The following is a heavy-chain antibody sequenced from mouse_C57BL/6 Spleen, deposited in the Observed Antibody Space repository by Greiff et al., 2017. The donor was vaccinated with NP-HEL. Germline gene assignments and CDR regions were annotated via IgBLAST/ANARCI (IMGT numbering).Heavy chain of an antibody. V-gene: IGHV1-69*01. Sequence: QVQLKQPGAELVMPGASVKLSCKASGYTFTSYWMHWVKQRPGQGLEWIGELDPSDSYTNYNQKFKGKSTLTVDKSSSTAYMQLSSLTSEDSAVYYCARSNSSGYWFAYWGQGTLVTVSA. CDR2: LDPSDSYT. D-gene: IGHD3-2*02. CDR3: ARSNSSGYWFAY. J-gene: IGHJ3*01. CDR1: GYTFTSYW.